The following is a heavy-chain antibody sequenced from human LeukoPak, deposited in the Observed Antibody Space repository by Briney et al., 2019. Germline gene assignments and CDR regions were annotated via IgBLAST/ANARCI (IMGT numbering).Heavy chain of an antibody. Sequence: QTSQTLSLTCTVSGGSISSGGYYWSWIRQHPGKGLEWIGYIYYSGSTYYNPSLKSRVTISVDTSKNQFSLKLSSVTAADTAVYYCARRTYDSSGNWFDPWGQGTLVTVSS. CDR3: ARRTYDSSGNWFDP. D-gene: IGHD3-22*01. CDR1: GGSISSGGYY. CDR2: IYYSGST. J-gene: IGHJ5*02. V-gene: IGHV4-31*03.